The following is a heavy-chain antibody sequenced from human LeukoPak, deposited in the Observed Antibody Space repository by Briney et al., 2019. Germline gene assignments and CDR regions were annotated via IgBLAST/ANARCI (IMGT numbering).Heavy chain of an antibody. CDR3: ARLVRTYYYDSSGYYWDY. V-gene: IGHV4-59*08. J-gene: IGHJ4*02. Sequence: SETLSLTCTVSGGSISSYYWSWIRQPPGKGLEYIGYIYYSGSTNYNPSLKSRVTISVDTSKNQFPLKLSSVTAADTAVYYCARLVRTYYYDSSGYYWDYWGQGTLVTVSS. CDR2: IYYSGST. CDR1: GGSISSYY. D-gene: IGHD3-22*01.